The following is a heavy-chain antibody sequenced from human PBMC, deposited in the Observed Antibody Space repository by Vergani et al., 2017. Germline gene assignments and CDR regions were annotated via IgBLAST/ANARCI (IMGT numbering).Heavy chain of an antibody. CDR1: GYIFTGYY. Sequence: QVQLVQSGAEVKKPGASVKVSCKASGYIFTGYYMHWVRQAPGQGLEWMGWINPNSGATNYAQKFQGWVTMTRDTSISTAYMELSRLTSDDTAVFYCARDLFPIDYIGSGNYNSCFDPWGQGTLVTVSS. V-gene: IGHV1-2*04. CDR3: ARDLFPIDYIGSGNYNSCFDP. J-gene: IGHJ5*02. CDR2: INPNSGAT. D-gene: IGHD3-10*01.